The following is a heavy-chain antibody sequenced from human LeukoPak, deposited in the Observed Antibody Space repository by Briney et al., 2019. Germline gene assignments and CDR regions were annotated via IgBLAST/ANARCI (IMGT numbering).Heavy chain of an antibody. CDR3: ASDPIAPAINYYYYMDV. CDR2: IKKDGSEK. D-gene: IGHD6-13*01. J-gene: IGHJ6*03. Sequence: PGGSLRLSCAASGFTFSSYWMSWVRQAPGKGLEWVANIKKDGSEKYYVDSVKGRFTISRDNAKNSLYLQMNSLRAEDTAVYYCASDPIAPAINYYYYMDVWGKGTTVTVSS. CDR1: GFTFSSYW. V-gene: IGHV3-7*01.